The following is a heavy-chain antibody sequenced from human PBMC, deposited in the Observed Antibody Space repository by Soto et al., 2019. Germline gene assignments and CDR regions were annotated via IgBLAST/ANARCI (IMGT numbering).Heavy chain of an antibody. J-gene: IGHJ6*02. CDR3: ARTSGYPYYYYYGMDV. V-gene: IGHV3-30-3*01. Sequence: SLRLSCAASGFTFSSYAMHWVRQAPGKGLEWVAVISYDGSNKYYADSVKGRFTISRDNSKNTLYLQMNSLRAEDTAVYYCARTSGYPYYYYYGMDVWGQGTTVTVSS. CDR1: GFTFSSYA. D-gene: IGHD3-3*01. CDR2: ISYDGSNK.